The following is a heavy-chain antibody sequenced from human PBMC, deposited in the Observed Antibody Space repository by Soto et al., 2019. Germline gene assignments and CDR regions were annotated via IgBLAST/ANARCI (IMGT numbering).Heavy chain of an antibody. CDR1: GFTFSSYA. Sequence: PGGSLRLSCAASGFTFSSYAMSWVRQAPGKGLEWVSVISGSGDATYYADSVKGRFTISRDNSKNTLYLQMNSLRAEDTAVYYCAKVGIAAAGREEYYFDYWGQGTLVTVSS. V-gene: IGHV3-23*01. CDR2: ISGSGDAT. D-gene: IGHD6-13*01. J-gene: IGHJ4*02. CDR3: AKVGIAAAGREEYYFDY.